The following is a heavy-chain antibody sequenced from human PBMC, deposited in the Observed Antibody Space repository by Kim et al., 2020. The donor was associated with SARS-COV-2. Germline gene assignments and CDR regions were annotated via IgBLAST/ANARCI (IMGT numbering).Heavy chain of an antibody. Sequence: ASVKVSCKASGYTFTSYAMNWVRQAPGQGLEWMGWINTNTGNPTYAQGFTGRFVFSLDTSVNTAYLQISSLKAEDTAVYYCARLAYSITWYPRPFDYWGQGTLVTVSS. D-gene: IGHD6-13*01. CDR3: ARLAYSITWYPRPFDY. CDR2: INTNTGNP. CDR1: GYTFTSYA. J-gene: IGHJ4*02. V-gene: IGHV7-4-1*02.